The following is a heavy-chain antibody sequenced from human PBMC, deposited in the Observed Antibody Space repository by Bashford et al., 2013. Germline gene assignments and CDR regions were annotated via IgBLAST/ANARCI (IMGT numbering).Heavy chain of an antibody. D-gene: IGHD2-2*03. CDR2: IYYSGST. CDR3: ASLDIVVGPCY. V-gene: IGHV4-31*03. J-gene: IGHJ4*02. Sequence: SSETLSLTCTVSGGSISSGGYYWSWIRQHPGKGLEWIGYIYYSGSTYYNPSLKSRVTISVDTSKNQFSLKLSSVTAADTAVYYCASLDIVVGPCYWGQGTLVTVSS. CDR1: GGSISSGGYY.